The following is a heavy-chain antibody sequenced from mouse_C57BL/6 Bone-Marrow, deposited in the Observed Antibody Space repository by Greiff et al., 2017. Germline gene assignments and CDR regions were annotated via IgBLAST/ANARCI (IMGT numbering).Heavy chain of an antibody. Sequence: VQLQQSGAELARPGASVKLSCKASGYTFTSYGISWVKQRTGPGLEWIGEIYPRSGNTYYNEKFQGKATLTADKASRTAYMELRGLTSEEAAVYVCARYNTVTCFDYWCQGTTLTVSS. V-gene: IGHV1-81*01. CDR2: IYPRSGNT. D-gene: IGHD1-1*01. J-gene: IGHJ2*01. CDR1: GYTFTSYG. CDR3: ARYNTVTCFDY.